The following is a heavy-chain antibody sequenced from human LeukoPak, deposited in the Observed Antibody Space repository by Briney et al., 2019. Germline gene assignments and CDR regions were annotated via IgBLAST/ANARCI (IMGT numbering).Heavy chain of an antibody. D-gene: IGHD2-15*01. J-gene: IGHJ4*02. CDR2: ISGSGAAI. CDR3: VRAPRLLDY. Sequence: GGSLRLSSVASRFAFSDFYMGWVRQAPEKGLEWLSYISGSGAAINYADSVRGRFTISRDNAKNSLYLQMDSLRAEDTAVYYCVRAPRLLDYWGQGTLVTVSS. CDR1: RFAFSDFY. V-gene: IGHV3-11*01.